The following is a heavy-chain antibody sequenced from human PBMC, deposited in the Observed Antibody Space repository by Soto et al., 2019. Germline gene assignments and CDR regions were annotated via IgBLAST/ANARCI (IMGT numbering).Heavy chain of an antibody. CDR3: ARVKATLYRHYYFDY. CDR2: IFYTGST. CDR1: GGTINSGDYF. D-gene: IGHD5-12*01. V-gene: IGHV4-30-4*01. J-gene: IGHJ4*02. Sequence: TLSLTCSVSGGTINSGDYFWSWIRQPPGKGMEWIGSIFYTGSTYYSPSLKSRASMSMDTSKNLFSLVLRALTAADTAVYFCARVKATLYRHYYFDYWGQGTPVTVSS.